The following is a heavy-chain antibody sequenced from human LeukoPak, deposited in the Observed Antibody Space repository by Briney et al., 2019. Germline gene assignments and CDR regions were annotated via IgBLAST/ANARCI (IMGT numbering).Heavy chain of an antibody. Sequence: ASVKVSCKASGYTFTTDVITGVRQAPGQGREWRGGISAYNGKKTYAHRLQGRVTITTDTSTSTAYMELRSMRTDDTAVYYCARDLPTLPDSSGYCFPYMDFWGKGTTVTVSS. CDR2: ISAYNGKK. CDR1: GYTFTTDV. D-gene: IGHD3-22*01. V-gene: IGHV1-18*01. J-gene: IGHJ6*03. CDR3: ARDLPTLPDSSGYCFPYMDF.